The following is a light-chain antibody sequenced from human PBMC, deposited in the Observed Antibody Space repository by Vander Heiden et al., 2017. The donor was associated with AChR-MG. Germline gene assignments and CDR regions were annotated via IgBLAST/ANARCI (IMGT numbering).Light chain of an antibody. CDR2: GNS. CDR1: SSNIGAGYV. Sequence: QSVLTQPPSVSGAPGQRVTISCTGSSSNIGAGYVVHWYQHLPGTAPKLLSYGNSDRPSGVPDRFSGSKSGTSASLAITGLQAEDEADYYCQSYDSSLSGSRVFGGGTKLTVL. CDR3: QSYDSSLSGSRV. J-gene: IGLJ3*02. V-gene: IGLV1-40*01.